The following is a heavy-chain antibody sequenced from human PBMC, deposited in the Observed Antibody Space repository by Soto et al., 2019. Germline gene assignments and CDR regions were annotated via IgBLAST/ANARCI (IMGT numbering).Heavy chain of an antibody. J-gene: IGHJ4*02. CDR1: GFTFSNYA. D-gene: IGHD4-17*01. CDR2: ISGSGGST. CDR3: AKERQATTVTLPDY. V-gene: IGHV3-23*01. Sequence: EVQLLESGGGLVQPGGSLRLSCAASGFTFSNYAMSWVRQAPGKGLDWVSTISGSGGSTYYADSVKGRFTMSRDNSKNTVYLQMNSLRAEDTAIYYCAKERQATTVTLPDYWGQGTLVTVSS.